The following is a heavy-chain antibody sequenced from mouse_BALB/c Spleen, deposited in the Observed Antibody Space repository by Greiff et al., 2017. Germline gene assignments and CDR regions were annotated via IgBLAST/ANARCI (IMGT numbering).Heavy chain of an antibody. CDR2: INPYYGST. CDR1: GYSFTDYI. Sequence: VQLQQTGPELVKPGASVKISCKASGYSFTDYIMLWVKQSHGKSLEWIGNINPYYGSTSYNLKFKGKATLTVDKSSSTAYMQLNSLTSEDSAVYYCAREGRGYDEGYYFDYWGQGTTLTVSS. V-gene: IGHV1-39*01. J-gene: IGHJ2*01. D-gene: IGHD2-2*01. CDR3: AREGRGYDEGYYFDY.